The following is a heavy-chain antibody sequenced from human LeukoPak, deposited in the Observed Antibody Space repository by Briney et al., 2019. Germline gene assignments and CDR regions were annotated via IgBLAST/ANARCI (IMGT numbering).Heavy chain of an antibody. CDR1: GVSFSGYY. CDR2: INHSGST. D-gene: IGHD3-3*01. V-gene: IGHV4-34*01. Sequence: SETLSLTCAVYGVSFSGYYWSWIRQPPGKGLEWIGEINHSGSTNYNPSLKSRVTISVDTSKNQFSLKLSSVTAADTAVYYCARGTPWRVNIYWGQGTLVTVSS. CDR3: ARGTPWRVNIY. J-gene: IGHJ4*02.